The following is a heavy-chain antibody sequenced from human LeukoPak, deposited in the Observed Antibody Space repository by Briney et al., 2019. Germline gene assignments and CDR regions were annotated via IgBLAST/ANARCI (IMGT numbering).Heavy chain of an antibody. CDR3: ARGGRLLGKFDY. Sequence: PSETLSLTCAVYGGSFSDYWWTWIRQSPGKGLEWIGEVNHSGRTNYNPSLKSRVTISVDTSTNQFSLKLSSVTAADTAVYFCARGGRLLGKFDYWGRGTLVTVSS. J-gene: IGHJ4*02. D-gene: IGHD3-22*01. CDR2: VNHSGRT. V-gene: IGHV4-34*01. CDR1: GGSFSDYW.